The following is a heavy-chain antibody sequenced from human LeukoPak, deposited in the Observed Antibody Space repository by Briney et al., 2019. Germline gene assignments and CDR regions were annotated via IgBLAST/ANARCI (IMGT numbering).Heavy chain of an antibody. CDR1: GGSISSGSYY. CDR3: ARNTFGGVIGPFDY. V-gene: IGHV4-61*02. Sequence: SSETLSLTCTVSGGSISSGSYYWSWIRQPAGKGLEWIGRIHTSGTTNYNPSLKSRVIISVDTSKNQFSLKLSSVTAADTAVYYCARNTFGGVIGPFDYWGQGTLVTVSS. CDR2: IHTSGTT. J-gene: IGHJ4*02. D-gene: IGHD3-16*02.